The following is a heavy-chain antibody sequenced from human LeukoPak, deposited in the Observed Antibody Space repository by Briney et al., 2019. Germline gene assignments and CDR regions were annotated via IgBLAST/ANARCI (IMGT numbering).Heavy chain of an antibody. CDR1: GFTFSSCS. CDR3: ARSPMTTVTIDP. CDR2: IYSGAST. D-gene: IGHD4-17*01. V-gene: IGHV3-66*01. J-gene: IGHJ5*02. Sequence: GGSLRLSCAGSGFTFSSCSMSWVRQAPGKGLVWVSVIYSGASTYYADSVKGRFTISRDNSKNTLYLQMNSLRAEETAVYYCARSPMTTVTIDPWGREPWSPSPQ.